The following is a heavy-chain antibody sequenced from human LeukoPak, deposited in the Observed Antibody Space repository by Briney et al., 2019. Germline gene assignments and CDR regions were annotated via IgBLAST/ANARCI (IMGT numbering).Heavy chain of an antibody. CDR1: GDSVSSNTAS. CDR3: ARDGGRGKLHAFDI. Sequence: SQTLSLTCAISGDSVSSNTASWNWIRQSPSRGLEWLGRTYYRSKWYSEYAGSVRGRITINADTSKNQFSLQLYSVIPDDTAVYYCARDGGRGKLHAFDIWGQGTRVTVSS. CDR2: TYYRSKWYS. V-gene: IGHV6-1*01. D-gene: IGHD1-7*01. J-gene: IGHJ3*02.